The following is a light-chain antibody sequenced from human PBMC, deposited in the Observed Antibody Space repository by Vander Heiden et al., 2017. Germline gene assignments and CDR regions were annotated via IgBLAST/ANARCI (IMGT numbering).Light chain of an antibody. CDR1: SPNIEPNS. CDR3: AVWDDSLNGWV. Sequence: SVLIPPPSASGTPGPSVTISYSGSSPNIEPNSVKWYQQLPGTAPKLLIYANNQRPSGVPARFSGSKSGTSASLAIRGLQSADEADYYCAVWDDSLNGWVFGGGTKLTVL. CDR2: ANN. J-gene: IGLJ3*02. V-gene: IGLV1-44*01.